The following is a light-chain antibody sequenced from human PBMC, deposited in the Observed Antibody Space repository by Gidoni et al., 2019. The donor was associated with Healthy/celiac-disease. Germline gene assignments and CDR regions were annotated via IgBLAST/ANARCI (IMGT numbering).Light chain of an antibody. CDR2: AAS. CDR3: QQSYSTLYT. V-gene: IGKV1-39*01. Sequence: DIQRSQSPSSLSVSVGDRVTITCRASQSISSYFNWYQQKSGKAPKRLIYAASSLHSGVPSRFSVSGSGTDFTLTISSLQPEDFATYYCQQSYSTLYTFGQGTKLEIK. J-gene: IGKJ2*01. CDR1: QSISSY.